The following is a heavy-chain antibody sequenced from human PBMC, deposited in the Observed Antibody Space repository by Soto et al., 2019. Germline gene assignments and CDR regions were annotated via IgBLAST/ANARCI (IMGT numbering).Heavy chain of an antibody. CDR2: ISTYNGNT. Sequence: ASVKVSCRASGYTFTSYGISSVRQAPGQRLEWMGWISTYNGNTNYAQKLQGRVTMTTDTSTSTAYMELRSLRSDATAVYYCARDLAVGLVDYWGHATLVTVS. D-gene: IGHD6-19*01. J-gene: IGHJ4*01. CDR1: GYTFTSYG. CDR3: ARDLAVGLVDY. V-gene: IGHV1-18*01.